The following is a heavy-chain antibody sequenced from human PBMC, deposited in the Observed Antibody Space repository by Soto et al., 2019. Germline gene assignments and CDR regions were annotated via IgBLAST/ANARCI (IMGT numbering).Heavy chain of an antibody. V-gene: IGHV3-74*01. CDR1: GFTFSSYW. CDR3: ARALEEKGLQYYYYYMDV. CDR2: INSDGSST. D-gene: IGHD3-3*01. Sequence: GGSLRLSCAASGFTFSSYWMHWVRQAPGKGLVWVSRINSDGSSTSYADSVKGRFTISRDNAKNTLYLQMNSLRAEDTAVYYCARALEEKGLQYYYYYMDVWGKGTTVTVSS. J-gene: IGHJ6*03.